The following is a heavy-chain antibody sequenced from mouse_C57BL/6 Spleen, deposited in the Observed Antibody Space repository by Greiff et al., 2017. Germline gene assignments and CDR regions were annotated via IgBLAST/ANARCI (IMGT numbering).Heavy chain of an antibody. J-gene: IGHJ2*01. CDR2: IYPGDGDP. V-gene: IGHV1-80*01. D-gene: IGHD1-1*01. Sequence: VQLQQSGAELVKPGASVKISCKASGYAFSSYWMNWVKQRPGKGLEWIGQIYPGDGDPNYNGKFKGKATLTADKSSSTAYMQLSSLTSEDSAVDFCARGITTVVAVDYWGQGTTLTVSS. CDR1: GYAFSSYW. CDR3: ARGITTVVAVDY.